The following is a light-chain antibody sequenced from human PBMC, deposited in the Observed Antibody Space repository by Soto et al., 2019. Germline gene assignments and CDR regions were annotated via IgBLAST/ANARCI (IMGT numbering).Light chain of an antibody. Sequence: EIVLTQSPGTLSLSPWERATLSCRASQSVSSSYLAWYQQKPGQAPRLLIYGASSRASGIPDRFSGCGSGTDFTLTISRLEPEDFAVYYWQQYGSSPETFGQGTKVEIK. CDR3: QQYGSSPET. V-gene: IGKV3-20*01. J-gene: IGKJ1*01. CDR1: QSVSSSY. CDR2: GAS.